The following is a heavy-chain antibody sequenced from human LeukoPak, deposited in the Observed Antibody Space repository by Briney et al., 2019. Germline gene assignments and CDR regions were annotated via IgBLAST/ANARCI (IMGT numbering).Heavy chain of an antibody. Sequence: SETLSLTCAVYGGSFSDYYWSWIRQPPGKGLEWIGYIYYSGSTYYNPSLKSRVTISVDTSKNQFSLKLSSVTAADTAVYYCARVAYGSGSYIDYWGQGTLVTVSS. CDR1: GGSFSDYY. J-gene: IGHJ4*02. V-gene: IGHV4-34*09. CDR2: IYYSGST. D-gene: IGHD3-10*01. CDR3: ARVAYGSGSYIDY.